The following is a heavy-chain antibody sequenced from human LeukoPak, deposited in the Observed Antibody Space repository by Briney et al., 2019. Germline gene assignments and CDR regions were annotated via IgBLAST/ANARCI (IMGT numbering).Heavy chain of an antibody. J-gene: IGHJ4*02. CDR2: ISHGGQT. D-gene: IGHD3-10*01. V-gene: IGHV4-59*11. Sequence: PSETLSLTCTVSGGSMSSHYWSWVRQPPGEALEWIGYISHGGQTLSNPSLSSRVTISVDTSNNQFSLKLTSVTAADTAVYFCARDTYYTSGTYYIDYFDSWGQGALVTVSS. CDR3: ARDTYYTSGTYYIDYFDS. CDR1: GGSMSSHY.